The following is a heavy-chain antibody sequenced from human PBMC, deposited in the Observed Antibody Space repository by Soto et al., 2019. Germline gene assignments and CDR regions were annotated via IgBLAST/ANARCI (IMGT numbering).Heavy chain of an antibody. CDR1: GYSFTSYW. CDR3: ARRGGSIAAAGTLYYYYGMDV. CDR2: IYPGDSDT. Sequence: PGESLKISCKGSGYSFTSYWIGWVRQMPGKGLEWMGIIYPGDSDTRYSPSFQGQVTISADKSISTAYLQWSSLKASDTAMYYCARRGGSIAAAGTLYYYYGMDVWGQGTTVTVSS. J-gene: IGHJ6*02. V-gene: IGHV5-51*01. D-gene: IGHD6-13*01.